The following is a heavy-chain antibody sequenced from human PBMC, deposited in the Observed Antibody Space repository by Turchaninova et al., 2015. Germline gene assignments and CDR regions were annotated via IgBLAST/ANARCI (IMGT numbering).Heavy chain of an antibody. CDR3: ARDRGGDAFDF. J-gene: IGHJ3*01. V-gene: IGHV4-4*07. D-gene: IGHD1-26*01. Sequence: VQLQESGPGLVKPAETLSLTCTVSGGSITGHNWNWIRQPAGKGRGWIGRIFSSGNPNYEPSPASRFPISVDKSKNQFARKLRSVTAADTAVYYCARDRGGDAFDFWGQGTMVTVSS. CDR2: IFSSGNP. CDR1: GGSITGHN.